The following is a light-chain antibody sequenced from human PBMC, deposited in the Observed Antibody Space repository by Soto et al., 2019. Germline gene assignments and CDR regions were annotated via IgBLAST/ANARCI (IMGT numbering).Light chain of an antibody. J-gene: IGKJ2*01. Sequence: DIQMTQSPSSVSASVGDRVTITCRASQYISSWLAWYRQKPGKAPKLLIYAASSLQSGVPSRFSGSGSGTDFTLTISSLQPEDFATYYCLQSNSFPHTFGQGTKLEIK. CDR3: LQSNSFPHT. V-gene: IGKV1-12*01. CDR1: QYISSW. CDR2: AAS.